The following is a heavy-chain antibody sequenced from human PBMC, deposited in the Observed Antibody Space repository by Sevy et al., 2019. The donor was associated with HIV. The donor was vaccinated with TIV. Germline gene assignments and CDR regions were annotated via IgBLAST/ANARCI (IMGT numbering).Heavy chain of an antibody. CDR2: LSGSGASI. Sequence: GGSLRLSCAVSGFTFSNYAMTWVRQAPGKGLEWVSGLSGSGASIYYPDTMKGRFTISRDNSKNTLYLQMDSLRADDTAVYYCARVSRSSTARRFFDYWGQGTLVTVSS. CDR3: ARVSRSSTARRFFDY. D-gene: IGHD2-2*01. V-gene: IGHV3-23*01. CDR1: GFTFSNYA. J-gene: IGHJ4*02.